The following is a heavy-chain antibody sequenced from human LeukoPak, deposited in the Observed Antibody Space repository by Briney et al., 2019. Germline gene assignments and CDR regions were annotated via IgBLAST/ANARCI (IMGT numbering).Heavy chain of an antibody. Sequence: PGGSLRLSCVASGFTFSEYELNWVRQLPGKGLEWISHISTGGGSIHYADSVEGRFTISRDNAKNSQYLQMNSLRAEDTALYFCASGIRERGFDSWGQGTLVTVSS. D-gene: IGHD1-1*01. CDR1: GFTFSEYE. CDR2: ISTGGGSI. V-gene: IGHV3-48*03. CDR3: ASGIRERGFDS. J-gene: IGHJ4*02.